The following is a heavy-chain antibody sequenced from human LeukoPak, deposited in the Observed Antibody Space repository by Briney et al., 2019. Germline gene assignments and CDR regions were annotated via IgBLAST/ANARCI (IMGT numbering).Heavy chain of an antibody. J-gene: IGHJ6*04. D-gene: IGHD3-10*01. V-gene: IGHV3-7*03. Sequence: GGSLRLSCAASGFTFSSYWMSWARQAPGKGLEWVANIKQDGSEKYYVDSVKGRFTISRDNAKNSLYLQMNSLRAEDTAVYYCASSGSGSKNTYYYYGMDVWGKGTTVTVSS. CDR2: IKQDGSEK. CDR1: GFTFSSYW. CDR3: ASSGSGSKNTYYYYGMDV.